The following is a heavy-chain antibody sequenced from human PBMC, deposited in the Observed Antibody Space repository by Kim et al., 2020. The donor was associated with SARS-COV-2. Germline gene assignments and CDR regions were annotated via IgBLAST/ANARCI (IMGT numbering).Heavy chain of an antibody. Sequence: GGSLRLSCAASGFTFSSYAMHWVRQAPGKGLEWVAVISYDGSNKYYADCVKGRFTISRDNSKNTLYLQMNSLRAEDTAVYYCAREEYNPYCSGGSCYSGYWGQGTLVTVSS. CDR3: AREEYNPYCSGGSCYSGY. J-gene: IGHJ4*02. CDR1: GFTFSSYA. D-gene: IGHD2-15*01. V-gene: IGHV3-30-3*01. CDR2: ISYDGSNK.